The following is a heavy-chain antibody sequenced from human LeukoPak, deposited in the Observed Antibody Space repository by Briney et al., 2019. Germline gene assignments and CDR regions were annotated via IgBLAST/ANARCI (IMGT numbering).Heavy chain of an antibody. V-gene: IGHV4-4*02. CDR1: GDSISSSNW. CDR2: IYHSGST. CDR3: ARDRRIAVAGTWGSYYYYGMDV. Sequence: SETLSLTCAVSGDSISSSNWWSWVRQPPGKGLEWIGEIYHSGSTSYNPSLKSRVTISVDKSKNQFSLNLSSVTAADTAVYYCARDRRIAVAGTWGSYYYYGMDVWGQGTTVTVSS. D-gene: IGHD6-19*01. J-gene: IGHJ6*02.